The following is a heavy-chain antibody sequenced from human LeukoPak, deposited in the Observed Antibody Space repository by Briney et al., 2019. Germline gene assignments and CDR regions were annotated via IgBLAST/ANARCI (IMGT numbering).Heavy chain of an antibody. J-gene: IGHJ2*01. CDR1: GGSISNYY. CDR3: ARAHSSGRDYYWYFDL. V-gene: IGHV4-4*07. D-gene: IGHD5-24*01. Sequence: PSETLSLTCTVSGGSISNYYWSWIRQPAGKGLEWIGRIYTSGSTNYNPSLRSRVTMSVDTSKNQFSLNLSSVTAADTAVYYCARAHSSGRDYYWYFDLWGRGTLVTVSS. CDR2: IYTSGST.